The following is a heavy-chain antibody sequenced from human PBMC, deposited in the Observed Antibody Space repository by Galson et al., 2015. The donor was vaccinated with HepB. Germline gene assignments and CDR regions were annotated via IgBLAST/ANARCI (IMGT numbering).Heavy chain of an antibody. CDR3: AKGWDYGGNTGAFDI. CDR2: TTGSGGSA. D-gene: IGHD4-23*01. V-gene: IGHV3-23*01. J-gene: IGHJ3*02. Sequence: SLRLSCAASGSTFSSYAMNWVRQAPGKGLEWVSGTTGSGGSAYYADSVQGRFIISRDNSENMLYLQMSSLSAEDTAIYYCAKGWDYGGNTGAFDIWGRGTMVTVSS. CDR1: GSTFSSYA.